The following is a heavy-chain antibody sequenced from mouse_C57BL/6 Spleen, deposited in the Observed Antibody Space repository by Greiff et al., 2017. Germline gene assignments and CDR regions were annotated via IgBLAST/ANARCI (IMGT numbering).Heavy chain of an antibody. Sequence: QVQLQQPGAELVKPGASVKLSCKASGYTFTSYWMHWVKQRPGQGLEWIGMIHPNSGSTNYNEKFKSKATLTVDKSSSTAYMQLSSLTSEDSAVYYCANDYGSSPTTWFAYWGQGTLVTVSA. CDR1: GYTFTSYW. V-gene: IGHV1-64*01. CDR3: ANDYGSSPTTWFAY. D-gene: IGHD1-1*01. CDR2: IHPNSGST. J-gene: IGHJ3*01.